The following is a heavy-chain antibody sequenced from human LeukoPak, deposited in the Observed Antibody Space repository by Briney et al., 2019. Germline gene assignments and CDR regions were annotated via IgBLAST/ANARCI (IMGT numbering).Heavy chain of an antibody. CDR2: ISYDGSNK. CDR1: GFTFSSYG. J-gene: IGHJ4*02. D-gene: IGHD1-7*01. Sequence: GGSLRLSCAVSGFTFSSYGMHWVRQAPGKGLEWVAVISYDGSNKYYADSVKGRFTISRDNSKNTVYLQMNSLRAEDTAVYYCAKDREGTTFDNWGQGTLVTVSS. CDR3: AKDREGTTFDN. V-gene: IGHV3-30*18.